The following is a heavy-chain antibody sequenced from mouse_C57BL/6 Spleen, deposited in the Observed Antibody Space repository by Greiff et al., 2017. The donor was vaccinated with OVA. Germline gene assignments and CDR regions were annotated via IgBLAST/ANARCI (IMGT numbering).Heavy chain of an antibody. CDR1: GYTFTSYT. Sequence: QVQLQQSGAELARPGASVKMSCKASGYTFTSYTMHWVKQRPGQGLEWIGYINPSSGYTKYNQKFKDKATLTADKSSSTAYMQLSSLTSEDSAVYYCARSGHDGWYFDVWGTGTTVTVSS. J-gene: IGHJ1*03. CDR3: ARSGHDGWYFDV. D-gene: IGHD2-3*01. CDR2: INPSSGYT. V-gene: IGHV1-4*01.